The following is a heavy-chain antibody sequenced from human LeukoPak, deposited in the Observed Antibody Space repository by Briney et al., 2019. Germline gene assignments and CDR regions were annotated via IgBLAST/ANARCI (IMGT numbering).Heavy chain of an antibody. CDR2: VRSKNEGGTT. V-gene: IGHV3-15*01. D-gene: IGHD3-16*01. CDR1: GFTFTNAW. Sequence: GGSLRLSCGASGFTFTNAWMSWVRQAPGKRLEWVAHVRSKNEGGTTDYAAPVKGRFTISRDDSKNTLSLQMSSLNTEDTAVYYCVTGGSIFAKWGQGTLVTVSS. CDR3: VTGGSIFAK. J-gene: IGHJ4*02.